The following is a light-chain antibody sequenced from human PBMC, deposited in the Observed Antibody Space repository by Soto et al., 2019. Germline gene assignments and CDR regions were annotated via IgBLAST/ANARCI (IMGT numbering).Light chain of an antibody. CDR1: QSLLHSNGYTY. V-gene: IGKV2-28*01. Sequence: DIVMTQSPLSLPVTPGEPASISCMSSQSLLHSNGYTYLDWYLQRPGQSPQLLIYLGSYRASGVPDRFSGSGSGTDFTLKISRVEAGDVGVYYCMQTLLTWTFGQGTKVDIK. CDR3: MQTLLTWT. J-gene: IGKJ1*01. CDR2: LGS.